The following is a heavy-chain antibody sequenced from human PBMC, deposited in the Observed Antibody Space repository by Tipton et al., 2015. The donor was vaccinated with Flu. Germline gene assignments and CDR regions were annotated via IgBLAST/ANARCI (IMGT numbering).Heavy chain of an antibody. Sequence: QLVQSGGDVVQPGRSLRLSCAISGFTFSTYAMHWVRQAPGKGLEWLSFISYNGKNIYYADSVKGRFTISRDDSKNTLALQMNSLTTEDTAIYYGAREPAPIGSPKSDAFEVWGQGTRVTVSS. J-gene: IGHJ3*01. CDR1: GFTFSTYA. D-gene: IGHD3-10*01. V-gene: IGHV3-30*14. CDR2: ISYNGKNI. CDR3: AREPAPIGSPKSDAFEV.